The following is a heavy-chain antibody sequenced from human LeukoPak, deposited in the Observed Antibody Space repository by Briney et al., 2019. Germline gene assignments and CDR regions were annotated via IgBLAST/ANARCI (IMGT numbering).Heavy chain of an antibody. D-gene: IGHD1-7*01. J-gene: IGHJ4*02. CDR3: ARDRGITGTTQSDY. CDR2: ISSSSSYI. CDR1: GFTFSRYA. Sequence: PGGSLRLSCAASGFTFSRYAMSWVRQAPGKGLEWVSSISSSSSYIYYADSVKGRFTISRDNAKNSLYLQMNSLRAEDTAVYYCARDRGITGTTQSDYWGQGTLVTVSS. V-gene: IGHV3-21*01.